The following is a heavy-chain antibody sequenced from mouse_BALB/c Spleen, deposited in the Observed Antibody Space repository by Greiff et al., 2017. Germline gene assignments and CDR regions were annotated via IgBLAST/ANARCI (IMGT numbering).Heavy chain of an antibody. V-gene: IGHV1-31*01. J-gene: IGHJ4*01. CDR3: ARRGTGTAMDY. CDR1: GYSFTGYY. CDR2: INPYNGAT. D-gene: IGHD4-1*01. Sequence: VHVKQSGPELVKPGASVKISCKASGYSFTGYYMHWVKQSHVKSLEWIGRINPYNGATSYNQNFKDKASLTVDKSSSTAYMELHSLTSEDSAVYYCARRGTGTAMDYWGQGTSVTVSS.